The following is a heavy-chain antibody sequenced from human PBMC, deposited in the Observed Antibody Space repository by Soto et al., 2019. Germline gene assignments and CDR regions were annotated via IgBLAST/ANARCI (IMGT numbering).Heavy chain of an antibody. D-gene: IGHD4-17*01. J-gene: IGHJ2*01. CDR1: GGSINNNGYS. Sequence: QLQLQESGSGLVKPSQTLSLTCAVSGGSINNNGYSWNWIRQPPGKGLEWIGYITQSGTTYYNPSLKSRVTISVDRSKNQFSLNLNSVTAADTAVYYCARLFKTTATYWYFDLWGRGTLVTVSS. CDR3: ARLFKTTATYWYFDL. V-gene: IGHV4-30-2*01. CDR2: ITQSGTT.